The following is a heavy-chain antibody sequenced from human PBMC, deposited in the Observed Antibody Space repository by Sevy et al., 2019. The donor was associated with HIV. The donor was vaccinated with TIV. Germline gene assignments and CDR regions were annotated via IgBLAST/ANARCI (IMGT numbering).Heavy chain of an antibody. CDR3: ARRVYDGSGSNWFDS. Sequence: SETLSLTCTVSAGSISSYYWTWIRQPPGKGLEWIGFIYYSGSTNYNPSLKSRVPISVDTSKNQFSLNLSSVTAADTAVYYFARRVYDGSGSNWFDSWGQGTLVTVSS. V-gene: IGHV4-59*01. CDR1: AGSISSYY. J-gene: IGHJ5*01. CDR2: IYYSGST. D-gene: IGHD3-22*01.